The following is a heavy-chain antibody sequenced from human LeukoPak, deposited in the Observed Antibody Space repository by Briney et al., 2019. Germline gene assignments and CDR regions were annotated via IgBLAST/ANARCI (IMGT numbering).Heavy chain of an antibody. D-gene: IGHD4-17*01. CDR3: ARVAYGDYVGH. CDR2: ISVSGNT. V-gene: IGHV3-23*01. J-gene: IGHJ4*02. CDR1: GFTLGSYA. Sequence: GGSLRLSCAASGFTLGSYAMSWVRQGPGKGLEWVSAISVSGNTYHADSVKGRFTISRDTSKNTLYFQMNSLRAEDTAVYYCARVAYGDYVGHWGQGTLVTVSS.